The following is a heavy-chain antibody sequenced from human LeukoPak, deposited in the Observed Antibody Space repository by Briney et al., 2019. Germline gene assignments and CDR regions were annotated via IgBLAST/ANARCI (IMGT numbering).Heavy chain of an antibody. J-gene: IGHJ4*02. V-gene: IGHV3-30-3*01. CDR3: ARLGRGYYDLDY. Sequence: PGGSLRLSCAASGFTFSSYAMHWVRQAPGKGLEWVAVISYDGSNKYYADSVKGRFTISRDNSKNTLYLQMNSLRAEDTAVYYCARLGRGYYDLDYWGQGTLVTVSS. CDR1: GFTFSSYA. D-gene: IGHD3-3*01. CDR2: ISYDGSNK.